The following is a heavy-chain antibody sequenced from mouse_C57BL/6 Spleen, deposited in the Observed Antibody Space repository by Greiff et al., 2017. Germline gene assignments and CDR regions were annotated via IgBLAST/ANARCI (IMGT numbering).Heavy chain of an antibody. CDR2: ISSGSSTI. Sequence: EVKLVESGGGLVKPGGSLKLSCAASGFTFSDYGMHWVRQAPEKGLEWVAYISSGSSTIYYADTVKGRFTISRDNAKNTLFLQMTSLRSEDTAMYYCARDATTVVEGFAYWGQGTLVTVSA. CDR3: ARDATTVVEGFAY. J-gene: IGHJ3*01. V-gene: IGHV5-17*01. CDR1: GFTFSDYG. D-gene: IGHD1-1*01.